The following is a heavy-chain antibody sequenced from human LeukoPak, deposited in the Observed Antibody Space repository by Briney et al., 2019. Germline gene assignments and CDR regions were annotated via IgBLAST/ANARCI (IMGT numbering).Heavy chain of an antibody. CDR1: GFSFSPYW. J-gene: IGHJ3*01. Sequence: GGSLRLSCVGSGFSFSPYWMSWVRQAPGKGLEWLANIEKHGSADYYVDSVKGRFTISSDNAKNSLSLQLDSLRVEDTAVYYCAREVPGVMVAFDLWGQGTMVTVSP. CDR3: AREVPGVMVAFDL. D-gene: IGHD2-2*01. CDR2: IEKHGSAD. V-gene: IGHV3-7*01.